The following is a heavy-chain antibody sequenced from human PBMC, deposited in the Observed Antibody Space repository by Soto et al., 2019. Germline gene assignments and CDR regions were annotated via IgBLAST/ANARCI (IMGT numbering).Heavy chain of an antibody. CDR1: EFTFSSYW. V-gene: IGHV3-74*01. Sequence: EVQLVESGGGLVQPGWSLRLSCAASEFTFSSYWMHWVRQAPGKGLVWVSRINSDGSSTSYADSVKGRFTISRDNAKNTLYLQMNSLRAEDTAVYYCARGGSLNWYFDLWGRGTLVTVSS. J-gene: IGHJ2*01. D-gene: IGHD1-26*01. CDR3: ARGGSLNWYFDL. CDR2: INSDGSST.